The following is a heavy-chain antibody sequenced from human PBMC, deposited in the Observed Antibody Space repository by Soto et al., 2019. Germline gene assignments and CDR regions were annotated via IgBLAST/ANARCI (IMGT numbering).Heavy chain of an antibody. CDR1: GGSISSGGYS. J-gene: IGHJ4*02. CDR2: IYYSRST. Sequence: QVQLQESGPGLVKPSQTLSLTCTVSGGSISSGGYSWSWIRQHPAQGLEWIGYIYYSRSTYYNPSLKSRVTISVDTSKNQFSLKLSSVTAADTAVYYCARVLSGSYEYYFDYWGQGTLVTVSS. CDR3: ARVLSGSYEYYFDY. D-gene: IGHD3-10*01. V-gene: IGHV4-31*03.